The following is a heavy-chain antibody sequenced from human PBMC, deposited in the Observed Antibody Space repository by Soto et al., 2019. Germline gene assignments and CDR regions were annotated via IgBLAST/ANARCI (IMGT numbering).Heavy chain of an antibody. CDR3: ANPSGREGEWWIDP. V-gene: IGHV1-69*12. CDR2: IIPIFGTP. Sequence: QVQLVQSGVEVKKPGSSVKVSCKASGGTFSSHGISWVRQAPGQGLEWVGVIIPIFGTPNYAQTFQGRVTMTADESTRTVYLELSNLTSEDTAVYYSANPSGREGEWWIDPWGQVTLVTVSS. D-gene: IGHD3-10*01. J-gene: IGHJ5*02. CDR1: GGTFSSHG.